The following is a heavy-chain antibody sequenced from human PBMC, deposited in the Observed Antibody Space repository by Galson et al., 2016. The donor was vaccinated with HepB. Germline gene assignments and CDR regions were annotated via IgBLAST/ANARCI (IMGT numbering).Heavy chain of an antibody. D-gene: IGHD6-13*01. Sequence: SLRLSCAASGFTFSSYWMSWVRQAPGKGLEWVANINRDGSERNYVDSVKGRFTISRDNAKNLLYLQMNSLSAEDTAVYYCARSKGIAAAVGTFDYWGQGTLVTVSS. CDR3: ARSKGIAAAVGTFDY. CDR2: INRDGSER. J-gene: IGHJ4*02. CDR1: GFTFSSYW. V-gene: IGHV3-7*01.